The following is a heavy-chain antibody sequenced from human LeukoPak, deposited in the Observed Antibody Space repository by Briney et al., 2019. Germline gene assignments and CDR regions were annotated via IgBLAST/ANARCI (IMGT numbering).Heavy chain of an antibody. V-gene: IGHV3-30-3*01. Sequence: PGRSLRLSCSASGFSFSSYVMYWVRQAPGKGLECVAVISYDGTKKYYADSVKGRFTISKDNSKNTLYLQMNSLRSEDTAVYYCARGFDFWSGSWPPLGYWGQGTLVTVSS. CDR1: GFSFSSYV. CDR2: ISYDGTKK. D-gene: IGHD3-3*01. J-gene: IGHJ4*02. CDR3: ARGFDFWSGSWPPLGY.